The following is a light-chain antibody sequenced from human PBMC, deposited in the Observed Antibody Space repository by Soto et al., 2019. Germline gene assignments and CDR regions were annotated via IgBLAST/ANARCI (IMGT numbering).Light chain of an antibody. CDR2: DAS. J-gene: IGKJ4*01. Sequence: ETVLTQSPATLSVSPGERATLSCRTSQNVDRNLVWYQQKSGQPPRLLIYDASVRATGITPTFSGSGSVTDFTLTIENLEPEDSAISYCQQRAPWPPLSFGGGTKVEI. V-gene: IGKV3-11*01. CDR1: QNVDRN. CDR3: QQRAPWPPLS.